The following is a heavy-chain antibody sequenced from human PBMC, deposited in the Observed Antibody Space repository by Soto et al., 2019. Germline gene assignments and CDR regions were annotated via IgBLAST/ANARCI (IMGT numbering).Heavy chain of an antibody. Sequence: SETLSLTCGVSGGTVASSHWWSWVRQSPGRGLEWIGNVYHTGDTNFNPSLQSRVTFSVDKSNNQFSLRLTSVTAADTAVYFCAREIVTAGGNNYFDPWGPGTLVTSPQ. V-gene: IGHV4-4*02. CDR1: GGTVASSHW. CDR2: VYHTGDT. CDR3: AREIVTAGGNNYFDP. J-gene: IGHJ5*02. D-gene: IGHD2-21*02.